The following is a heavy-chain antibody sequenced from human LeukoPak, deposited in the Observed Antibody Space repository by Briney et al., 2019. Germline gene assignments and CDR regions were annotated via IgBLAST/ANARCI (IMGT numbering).Heavy chain of an antibody. D-gene: IGHD3-22*01. CDR2: ISSSGST. CDR1: VDSISSGDYY. V-gene: IGHV4-61*02. J-gene: IGHJ3*02. Sequence: PSETLSLTCTVSVDSISSGDYYWSWIRQPAEKGLEWIGRISSSGSTNYNPSLKSRVTISVDTSKNQFSLKLSSVTAADTAVYFCARGPYSYDSSGAFDIWGQGTMVTVSS. CDR3: ARGPYSYDSSGAFDI.